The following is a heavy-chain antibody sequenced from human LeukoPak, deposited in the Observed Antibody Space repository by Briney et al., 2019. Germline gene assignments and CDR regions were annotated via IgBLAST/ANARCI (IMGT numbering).Heavy chain of an antibody. J-gene: IGHJ4*02. CDR2: IGPTGSDR. D-gene: IGHD1-14*01. CDR1: GLTFSTSG. V-gene: IGHV3-21*06. CDR3: ATETNGRHYDY. Sequence: GGSLRLSCTASGLTFSTSGSNWVRQAPGKGLEWIASIGPTGSDRYHADSIKGRFTISRDNANNFLYLQMNSLRAEDTAVYYCATETNGRHYDYWGQGTLLTVSS.